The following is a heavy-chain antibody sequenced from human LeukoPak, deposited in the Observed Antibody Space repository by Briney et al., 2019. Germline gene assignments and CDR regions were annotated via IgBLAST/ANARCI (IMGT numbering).Heavy chain of an antibody. CDR2: IYRSENP. Sequence: SETLSLTCAVSGGSISSSDWWSWVRQPPGRGLEWIGYIYRSENPSYNPSLKGRVTMSADKSKNQFSLRLSSVTAADTAVYYCARDPHCSSTNCPFDYWGQGTLVTVSS. D-gene: IGHD2-2*01. V-gene: IGHV4-4*02. CDR3: ARDPHCSSTNCPFDY. J-gene: IGHJ4*02. CDR1: GGSISSSDW.